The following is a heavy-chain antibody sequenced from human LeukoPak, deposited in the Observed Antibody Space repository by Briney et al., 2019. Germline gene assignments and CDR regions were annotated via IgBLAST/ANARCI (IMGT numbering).Heavy chain of an antibody. J-gene: IGHJ4*02. D-gene: IGHD3-10*01. CDR2: IIPIFGTA. Sequence: ASVKVSCKASGGTFSSYAISWVRQAPGQGLEWMGGIIPIFGTANYAQKFQGRVTITADESTSTAYMELSSLRFEDTAVYYCARVRVMGTMVRGVILYYFDYWGQGTLVTVSS. CDR1: GGTFSSYA. CDR3: ARVRVMGTMVRGVILYYFDY. V-gene: IGHV1-69*13.